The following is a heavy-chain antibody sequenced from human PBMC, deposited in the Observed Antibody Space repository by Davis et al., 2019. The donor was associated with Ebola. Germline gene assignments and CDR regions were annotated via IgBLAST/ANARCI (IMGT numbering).Heavy chain of an antibody. Sequence: SSVKVSCKASRGTFSSYAIIWVRQAPGQGLEWMGGISPIFGTANYAQKFQGRVTITADESTSTAYMDLSSLRSEDTAVYYCARQSYSSSVSMDVWGQGTTVTVAS. D-gene: IGHD6-6*01. CDR3: ARQSYSSSVSMDV. J-gene: IGHJ6*01. V-gene: IGHV1-69*13. CDR2: ISPIFGTA. CDR1: RGTFSSYA.